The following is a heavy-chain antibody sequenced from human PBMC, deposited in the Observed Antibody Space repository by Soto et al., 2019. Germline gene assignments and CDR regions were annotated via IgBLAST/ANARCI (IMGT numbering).Heavy chain of an antibody. CDR3: ARDRDFWSGYYSSRNYYGMDV. D-gene: IGHD3-3*01. CDR2: IIPIFGTA. CDR1: GGTFSSYA. J-gene: IGHJ6*02. Sequence: QVQLVQSGAEVKKPGSSVKVSCKASGGTFSSYAISWVRQAPEQGLEWMGGIIPIFGTANYAQKFQGRVTITADESTSTAYMELSSLRSEDTAVYYCARDRDFWSGYYSSRNYYGMDVWGQGTTVTVSS. V-gene: IGHV1-69*12.